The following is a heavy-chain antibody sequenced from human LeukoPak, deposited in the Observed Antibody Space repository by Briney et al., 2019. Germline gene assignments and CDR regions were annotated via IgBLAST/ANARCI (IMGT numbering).Heavy chain of an antibody. V-gene: IGHV3-21*01. CDR1: GFTFSSYS. J-gene: IGHJ4*02. D-gene: IGHD3-22*01. CDR3: ARDHSSGRYFDF. Sequence: GGSLGLSCAASGFTFSSYSMNWVRQAPGKGLEWVSSISGSSTYIGYADSVKGRFTISRDNAKNALYLQMDSPRAEDTAVYYCARDHSSGRYFDFWGQGTLVTVSS. CDR2: ISGSSTYI.